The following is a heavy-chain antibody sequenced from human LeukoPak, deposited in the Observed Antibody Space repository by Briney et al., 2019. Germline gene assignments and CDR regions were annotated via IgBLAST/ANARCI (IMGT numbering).Heavy chain of an antibody. V-gene: IGHV3-66*02. Sequence: GGSLRLSCAASGFTVSSNYMSWVRNAPGQGLELVSVIYSGGSTYYADSVKGRFTISRDNSKNTQYLQMNSLRAEDTAVYYCAREDSGSYGHYYYMDVWGKGTTVTVSS. CDR3: AREDSGSYGHYYYMDV. D-gene: IGHD1-26*01. CDR2: IYSGGST. J-gene: IGHJ6*03. CDR1: GFTVSSNY.